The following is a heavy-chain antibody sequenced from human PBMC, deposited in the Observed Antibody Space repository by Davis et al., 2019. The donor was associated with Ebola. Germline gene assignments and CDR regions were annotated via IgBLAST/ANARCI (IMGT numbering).Heavy chain of an antibody. V-gene: IGHV1-18*01. CDR2: INSYIHNT. CDR3: ARSITMIVVAYFDI. D-gene: IGHD3-22*01. Sequence: AASVKVSCKTSGYSFSGFGISWVRQAPGQGLEWMGWINSYIHNTNSAQKFKGRVTMTTDTSTSTAYMELRSLRSDDTAVYYCARSITMIVVAYFDIWGQGTMVTVSS. CDR1: GYSFSGFG. J-gene: IGHJ3*02.